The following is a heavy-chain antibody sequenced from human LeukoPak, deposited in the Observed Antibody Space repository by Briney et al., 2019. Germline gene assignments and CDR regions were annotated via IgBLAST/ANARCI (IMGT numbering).Heavy chain of an antibody. CDR1: GGSFSGHY. J-gene: IGHJ5*01. CDR3: ARGENSGSYFSYFDS. V-gene: IGHV4-34*01. D-gene: IGHD3-10*01. Sequence: SETLSLTCAVYGGSFSGHYWTWIRQPPGKGLEWIGEIDHTGRSTYNPSLTSRGTISKDSSKNQFSLSLGSVIAADTAVYFCARGENSGSYFSYFDSWAQGTPVTVSS. CDR2: IDHTGRS.